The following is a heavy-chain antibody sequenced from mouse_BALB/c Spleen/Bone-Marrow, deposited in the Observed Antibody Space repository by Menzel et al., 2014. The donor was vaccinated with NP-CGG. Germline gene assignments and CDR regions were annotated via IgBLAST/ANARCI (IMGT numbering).Heavy chain of an antibody. CDR1: GFSLTSYG. D-gene: IGHD4-1*01. Sequence: VKVVESGPGLVAPSQSLSITCTVSGFSLTSYGVHWVRRPPGMGLEWLGVIWAGGSTNYNSALMSRLSISKDNSKSRVFLKMNSLQTDDTAMYYCARDLGRYFDVWGAGTTVTVSS. CDR2: IWAGGST. V-gene: IGHV2-9*02. J-gene: IGHJ1*01. CDR3: ARDLGRYFDV.